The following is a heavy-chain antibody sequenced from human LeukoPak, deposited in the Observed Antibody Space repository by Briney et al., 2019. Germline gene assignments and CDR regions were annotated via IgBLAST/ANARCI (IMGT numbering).Heavy chain of an antibody. Sequence: GASVKVSCKASGYTFTGYYMHWVRQAPGQGLEWMGWINPNSGGTNYAQKFQGRVTMTRDTSINTAYMELSRLRSDDTAVYYCARGIPNYYDSNDYWGQGTLVTVSS. CDR3: ARGIPNYYDSNDY. CDR2: INPNSGGT. CDR1: GYTFTGYY. V-gene: IGHV1-2*02. D-gene: IGHD3-22*01. J-gene: IGHJ4*02.